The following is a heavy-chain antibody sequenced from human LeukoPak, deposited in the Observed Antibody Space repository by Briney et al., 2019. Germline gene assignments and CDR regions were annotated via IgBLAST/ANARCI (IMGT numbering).Heavy chain of an antibody. J-gene: IGHJ4*02. CDR2: IYHSGST. Sequence: SETLSLTCAVSGYSISSGHYCGWIRQPPGKGLEWIGSIYHSGSTYYNPSLKSRVTISVDTSKNQFSLKLSSVTAADTAVYYCARLSQQLGDFDYWGQGTLVTVSS. D-gene: IGHD6-13*01. CDR3: ARLSQQLGDFDY. CDR1: GYSISSGHY. V-gene: IGHV4-38-2*01.